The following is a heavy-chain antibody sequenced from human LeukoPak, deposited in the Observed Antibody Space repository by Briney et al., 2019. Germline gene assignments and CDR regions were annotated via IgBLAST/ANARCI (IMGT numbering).Heavy chain of an antibody. CDR3: AREVDSGWYL. J-gene: IGHJ5*02. V-gene: IGHV1-69*13. Sequence: ASVKVSCTASGGTFSSYAISWVRQAPGQGLEWMGGIIPIFGTTNYAQKFQGRVTITADESTSTAYMELSSLRSEDTAVYYCAREVDSGWYLWGQGTLVTVSS. CDR2: IIPIFGTT. CDR1: GGTFSSYA. D-gene: IGHD6-19*01.